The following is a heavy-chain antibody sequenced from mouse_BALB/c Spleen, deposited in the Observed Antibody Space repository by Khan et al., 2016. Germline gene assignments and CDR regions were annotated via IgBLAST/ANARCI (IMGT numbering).Heavy chain of an antibody. Sequence: EVELVESGGDLVQPGGSRKLSCAASGFTFSGFGMHWVRQAPEKGLEWVAYISSGSTNIYYADTVKGRFTFSRDNPKNTLFLQMTSLRSEDTAMYYCARMGGSYAMDYWGQGTSVTVSS. J-gene: IGHJ4*01. CDR2: ISSGSTNI. CDR3: ARMGGSYAMDY. V-gene: IGHV5-17*02. CDR1: GFTFSGFG.